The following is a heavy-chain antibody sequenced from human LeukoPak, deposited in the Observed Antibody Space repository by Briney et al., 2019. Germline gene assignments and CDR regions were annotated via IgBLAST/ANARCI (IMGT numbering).Heavy chain of an antibody. Sequence: TGGSLRLSCAASGFTFSDYYMSWIRQAPGKGLEWVSYISSSGSTIYYADSVKGRFTISRDHAKNSLYLQMNSLRAEDAAVYCWARDRDYYGMDVGGQGTTVTVS. V-gene: IGHV3-11*01. CDR1: GFTFSDYY. J-gene: IGHJ6*02. CDR3: ARDRDYYGMDV. CDR2: ISSSGSTI.